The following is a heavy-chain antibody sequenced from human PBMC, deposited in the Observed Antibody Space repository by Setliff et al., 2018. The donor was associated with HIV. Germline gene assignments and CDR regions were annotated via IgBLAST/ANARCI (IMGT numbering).Heavy chain of an antibody. CDR3: ARAGVVAGYYYYYYMDV. Sequence: GGSLRLSCAASGFTFSTYRMNWVRQAPVKGLEWVSSISSSSRYIYYADSLKGRFTISRDNAKDSLYLQMVSLGAEDTAVYYCARAGVVAGYYYYYYMDVWGKGTTVTVSS. CDR1: GFTFSTYR. V-gene: IGHV3-21*01. J-gene: IGHJ6*03. CDR2: ISSSSRYI. D-gene: IGHD2-15*01.